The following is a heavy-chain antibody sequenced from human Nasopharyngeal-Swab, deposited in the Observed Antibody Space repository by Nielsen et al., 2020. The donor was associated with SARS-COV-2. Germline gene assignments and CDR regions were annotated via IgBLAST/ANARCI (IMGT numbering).Heavy chain of an antibody. D-gene: IGHD4-17*01. CDR3: AKQWGRYGDYSDSWFDD. J-gene: IGHJ4*02. CDR1: GFTFSSYS. CDR2: ISSSSRYI. Sequence: GGSLRLSCAASGFTFSSYSMNWVRQAPGKGLDWVSSISSSSRYIYYADPVKGRFTISRDNAKNSLYLQMNSLRAEDTAVYYCAKQWGRYGDYSDSWFDDWGQGTLVTVSS. V-gene: IGHV3-21*01.